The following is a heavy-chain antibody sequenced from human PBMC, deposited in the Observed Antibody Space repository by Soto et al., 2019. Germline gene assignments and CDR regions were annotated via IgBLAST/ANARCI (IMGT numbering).Heavy chain of an antibody. D-gene: IGHD3-10*01. CDR1: GFTFSSYG. J-gene: IGHJ4*02. CDR3: ARDHYYGSGSYGYFDY. Sequence: LRLSCAASGFTFSSYGMHWVRQAPGKGLEWVAVIWYDGSNKYYADSVKGRFTISRDNSKNTLYLQMNSLRAEDTAVYYRARDHYYGSGSYGYFDYWGQGTLVTVSS. CDR2: IWYDGSNK. V-gene: IGHV3-33*01.